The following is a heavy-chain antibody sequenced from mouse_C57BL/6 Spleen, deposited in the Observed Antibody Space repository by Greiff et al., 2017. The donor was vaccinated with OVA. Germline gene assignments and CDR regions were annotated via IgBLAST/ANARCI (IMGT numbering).Heavy chain of an antibody. V-gene: IGHV5-16*01. CDR1: GFTFSDYY. CDR3: ARVYYGSPYAMDY. CDR2: INYDGSST. D-gene: IGHD1-1*01. J-gene: IGHJ4*01. Sequence: DVHLVESEGGLVQPGSSMKLSCTASGFTFSDYYMAWVRQVPEKGLEWVANINYDGSSTYYLDSLKSRFIISRDNAKNILYLQMSSLKSEDTATYYCARVYYGSPYAMDYWGQGTSVTVSS.